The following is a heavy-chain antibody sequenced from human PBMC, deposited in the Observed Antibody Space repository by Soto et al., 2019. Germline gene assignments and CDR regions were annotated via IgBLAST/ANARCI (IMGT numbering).Heavy chain of an antibody. CDR3: ATLGGSIAALDAFDI. J-gene: IGHJ3*02. D-gene: IGHD6-13*01. V-gene: IGHV3-15*01. CDR1: GFTFSNAW. CDR2: IKSKTDGGTT. Sequence: GGSLRLSCAASGFTFSNAWMSWVRQAPGKGLEWVGRIKSKTDGGTTDYDAPVKGRFTISRDDSKNTLYLQMNSLKTEDTAVYYCATLGGSIAALDAFDIWGQGTMVTVSS.